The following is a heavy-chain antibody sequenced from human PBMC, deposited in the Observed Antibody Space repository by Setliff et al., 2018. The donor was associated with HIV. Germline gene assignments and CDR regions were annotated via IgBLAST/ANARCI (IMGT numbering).Heavy chain of an antibody. Sequence: PSETLSLTCAVYGGSFNGYSWTWIRQPPGKGLEWIGGINHSGRTKYNPSLKSRVTTSVDTSKNQFSLRLTSVTAADTAMYHCARDRSSGWSKDWFDTWGQGILVTVSS. CDR3: ARDRSSGWSKDWFDT. D-gene: IGHD6-19*01. V-gene: IGHV4-34*01. CDR1: GGSFNGYS. CDR2: INHSGRT. J-gene: IGHJ5*02.